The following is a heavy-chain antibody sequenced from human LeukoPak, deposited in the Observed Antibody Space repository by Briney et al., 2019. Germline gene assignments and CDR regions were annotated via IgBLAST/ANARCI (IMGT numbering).Heavy chain of an antibody. V-gene: IGHV3-7*01. Sequence: GGSLRLSCAVSGFPFTNYWLSWVRQAPGKGLEWVANIKQVGSEKYYVHSVKGRFTISRVSAKKSLYLQMNRLRAEDTAVYYCARVHGDYNYFYRGVWGKGTTVTVSS. D-gene: IGHD5-12*01. CDR1: GFPFTNYW. J-gene: IGHJ6*03. CDR2: IKQVGSEK. CDR3: ARVHGDYNYFYRGV.